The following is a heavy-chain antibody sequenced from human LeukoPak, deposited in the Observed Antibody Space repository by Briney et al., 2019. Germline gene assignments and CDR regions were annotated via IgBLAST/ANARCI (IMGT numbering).Heavy chain of an antibody. V-gene: IGHV4-59*01. Sequence: TSETLSLTCTVSGGSISSYYWSWIRQPPGKGLEWIGYIYYSGSTNSNPSLKSRVTISVDTSKNQFSLKLSSVTAADTAVYYCPRSPSSGVFDYWGQGTLVTVSS. CDR1: GGSISSYY. J-gene: IGHJ4*02. D-gene: IGHD3-22*01. CDR3: PRSPSSGVFDY. CDR2: IYYSGST.